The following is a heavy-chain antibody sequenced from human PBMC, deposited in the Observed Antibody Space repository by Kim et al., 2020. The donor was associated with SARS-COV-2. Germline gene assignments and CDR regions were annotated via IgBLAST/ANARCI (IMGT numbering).Heavy chain of an antibody. Sequence: GGSLRLSCAASGFTFSSYAMHWVRQAPGKGLEWVAVISYDGSNKYYADSVKGRFTISRDNSKNTLYLQMNSLRAEDTAVYYCARGVPDFWSGYYADYWGQGTLVTVSS. CDR1: GFTFSSYA. J-gene: IGHJ4*02. CDR3: ARGVPDFWSGYYADY. D-gene: IGHD3-3*01. V-gene: IGHV3-30-3*01. CDR2: ISYDGSNK.